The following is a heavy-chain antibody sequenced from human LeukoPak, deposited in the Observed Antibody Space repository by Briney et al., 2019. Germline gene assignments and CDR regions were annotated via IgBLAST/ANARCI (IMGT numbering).Heavy chain of an antibody. CDR1: GGSLSGYY. Sequence: SETLSLTCAVYGGSLSGYYWSWIRQPPGKGLEWIGEINHSGSANYNPSLKSRVTISVDTSKNQFSLKLSSVTAADTAVYYCARGKSVASQFDYWGQGTLVTVSS. J-gene: IGHJ4*02. CDR3: ARGKSVASQFDY. V-gene: IGHV4-34*01. D-gene: IGHD5-12*01. CDR2: INHSGSA.